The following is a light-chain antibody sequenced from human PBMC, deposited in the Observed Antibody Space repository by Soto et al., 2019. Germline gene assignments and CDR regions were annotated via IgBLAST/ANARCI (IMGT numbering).Light chain of an antibody. CDR1: QSVSSSY. J-gene: IGKJ2*01. CDR3: QQYDSSPLT. Sequence: EIVLTQSPGTLSLSPGERATLSCRASQSVSSSYLAWYQQKPGQAPRLLSYGASSRATGMPDRFSGSGSGTDITLTISRLEPEDFAVYYCQQYDSSPLTFGQGTKLEIK. V-gene: IGKV3-20*01. CDR2: GAS.